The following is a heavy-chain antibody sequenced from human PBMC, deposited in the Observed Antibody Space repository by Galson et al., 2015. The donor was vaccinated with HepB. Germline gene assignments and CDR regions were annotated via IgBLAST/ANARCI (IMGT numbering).Heavy chain of an antibody. V-gene: IGHV1-2*02. D-gene: IGHD6-19*01. CDR2: INPNSGGT. Sequence: SVKVSCKASGYTFTGYYMHWVRQAPGQGLEWMGWINPNSGGTNYAQKFQGRVTMTRDTSISTAYMELSRLRSDDTAVYYCARGDGYSSGRYLGGYFDLWGRGTLVTVSS. CDR3: ARGDGYSSGRYLGGYFDL. CDR1: GYTFTGYY. J-gene: IGHJ2*01.